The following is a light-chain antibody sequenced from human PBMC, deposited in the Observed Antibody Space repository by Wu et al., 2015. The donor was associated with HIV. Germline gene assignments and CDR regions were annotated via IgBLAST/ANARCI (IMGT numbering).Light chain of an antibody. CDR1: QGISSS. CDR3: QQYYSTFLS. Sequence: DIQMTQSPSSLSASIGDRVTITCRASQGISSSLAWYQQKPVKAPKLLLYAASRLESGVPSRFSGSGSGTDYILTISSLQPEDSATYYCQQYYSTFLSFGGGTKVEI. J-gene: IGKJ4*01. CDR2: AAS. V-gene: IGKV1-NL1*01.